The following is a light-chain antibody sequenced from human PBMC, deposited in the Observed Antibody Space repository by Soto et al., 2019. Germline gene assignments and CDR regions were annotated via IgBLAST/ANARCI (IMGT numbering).Light chain of an antibody. CDR2: GVE. CDR1: GEDVGAYNY. Sequence: QSALTQPRSVSGSRGQSVTISCTGTGEDVGAYNYVSWYQHHPGKAPKLIILGVEKRPSGVPDRFSGSKSGDTASLTISGLQPDDEATYFCCSYAGSKVVLFGGGTKVTVL. CDR3: CSYAGSKVVL. V-gene: IGLV2-11*01. J-gene: IGLJ2*01.